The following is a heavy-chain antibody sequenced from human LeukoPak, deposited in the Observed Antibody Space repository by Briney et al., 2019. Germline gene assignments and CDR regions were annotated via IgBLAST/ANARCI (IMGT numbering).Heavy chain of an antibody. CDR3: AREVDSSGYYYVFPPDY. CDR1: GYTFTGYY. J-gene: IGHJ4*02. Sequence: ASVKVSCKASGYTFTGYYMHWVRQAPGQGLEWMGWINPNSGGTNYAQKFQGRVTMTRDTSISTAYKELSRLRSDDTAVYYCAREVDSSGYYYVFPPDYWGQGTLVTVSS. CDR2: INPNSGGT. D-gene: IGHD3-22*01. V-gene: IGHV1-2*02.